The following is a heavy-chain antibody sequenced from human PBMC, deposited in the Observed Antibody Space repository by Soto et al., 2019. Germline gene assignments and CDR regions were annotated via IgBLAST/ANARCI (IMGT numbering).Heavy chain of an antibody. CDR3: SAYCSSSYCSSFSNDFDI. D-gene: IGHD2-2*01. V-gene: IGHV1-8*01. CDR2: MNPNSGDT. Sequence: QVQLVQSGAEVKKPGASVRVSCKASGYTFTSYGLNWVRQATGQGLEWMGWMNPNSGDTGYAQKFQGRVTMTRNTSISTAYMELSSLKSEDTAVYYCSAYCSSSYCSSFSNDFDIWGQGTMVTVSS. CDR1: GYTFTSYG. J-gene: IGHJ3*02.